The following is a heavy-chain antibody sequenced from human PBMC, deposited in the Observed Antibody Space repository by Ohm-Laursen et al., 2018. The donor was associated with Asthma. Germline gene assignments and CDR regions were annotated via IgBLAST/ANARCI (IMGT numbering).Heavy chain of an antibody. CDR2: IKSKTDGGTT. CDR1: GFTFSNAW. Sequence: SLRLSCSASGFTFSNAWMSWVRQAPGKGLEWVGRIKSKTDGGTTDYTAPVKGRFTISRDESKDTVYLEMNSLKTEDTAVYYCTTITSMVRGVVLGYWRQGTLVTVSS. V-gene: IGHV3-15*01. CDR3: TTITSMVRGVVLGY. J-gene: IGHJ4*02. D-gene: IGHD3-10*01.